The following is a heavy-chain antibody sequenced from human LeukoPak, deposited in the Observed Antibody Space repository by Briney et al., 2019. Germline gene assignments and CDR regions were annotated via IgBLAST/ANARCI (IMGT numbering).Heavy chain of an antibody. V-gene: IGHV4-39*07. D-gene: IGHD2-21*01. CDR1: GGSISRSPFC. J-gene: IGHJ4*02. Sequence: SETLSLTCSVSGGSISRSPFCWAWIRQPPGKGLEWIGSVCNRGSPYYNPSLRSRVTISSDTSKNQFSLSLTSVTAADTAVYYCARDHHGSDFDLYYFDFWGQGALVTVSS. CDR3: ARDHHGSDFDLYYFDF. CDR2: VCNRGSP.